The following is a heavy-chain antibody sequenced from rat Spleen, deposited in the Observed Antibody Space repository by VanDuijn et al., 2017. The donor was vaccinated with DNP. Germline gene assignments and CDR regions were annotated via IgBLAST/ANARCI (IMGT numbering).Heavy chain of an antibody. CDR3: ARHDLDGYYHRYWFAY. CDR2: MSPTTRSS. CDR1: GFTFSYYG. D-gene: IGHD1-12*03. V-gene: IGHV5S13*01. J-gene: IGHJ3*01. Sequence: EVQLVESGGGLVQPGRSLKLSCAASGFTFSYYGMAWVRQAPKKGLEWVACMSPTTRSSYYRDSVKGRFTISRDHAKSTLYLQMDSLRSEDTATYYCARHDLDGYYHRYWFAYWGQGTLVTVSS.